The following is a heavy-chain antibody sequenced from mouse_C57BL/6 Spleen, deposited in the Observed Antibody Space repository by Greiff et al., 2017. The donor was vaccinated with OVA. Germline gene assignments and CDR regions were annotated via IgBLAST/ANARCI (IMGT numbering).Heavy chain of an antibody. V-gene: IGHV1-15*01. CDR1: GYTFTDYE. CDR2: IDPETGGT. Sequence: QVQLQQSGAELVRPGASVTLSCKASGYTFTDYEMHWVKQTPVHGLEWIGAIDPETGGTAYNQKFKGKAILTADKSSSTAYMELRSLTSEDSAVYYCTRYPHLYYFDYWGQGTTLTVSS. J-gene: IGHJ2*01. CDR3: TRYPHLYYFDY. D-gene: IGHD1-2*01.